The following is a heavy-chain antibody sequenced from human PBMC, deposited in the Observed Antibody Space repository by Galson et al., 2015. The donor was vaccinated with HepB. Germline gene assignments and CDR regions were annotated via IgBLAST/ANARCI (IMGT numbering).Heavy chain of an antibody. CDR1: GYSISSGYY. CDR2: IYHSGST. J-gene: IGHJ3*02. CDR3: ARDGSSGWYKGRAFDI. Sequence: ETLSLTCAVSGYSISSGYYWGWIRQPPGKGLEWIGSIYHSGSTYYNPSLKSRVTISVDTSKNQFSLKLSSVTAADTAVYYCARDGSSGWYKGRAFDIWGQGTMVTVSS. V-gene: IGHV4-38-2*02. D-gene: IGHD6-19*01.